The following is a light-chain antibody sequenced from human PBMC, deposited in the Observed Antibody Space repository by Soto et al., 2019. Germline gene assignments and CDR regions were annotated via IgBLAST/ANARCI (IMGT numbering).Light chain of an antibody. CDR2: DVS. V-gene: IGLV2-14*01. CDR1: SSDVGSYNY. Sequence: QSALTQPASVSGSPGQSITISCTGTSSDVGSYNYVSWYQQYPGKDPKLMISDVSNRPSGVSYSFPESKSGNTGSLTISGLRAADEFGSCCSSYTTSSTHVVFGGGTKLTVL. CDR3: SSYTTSSTHVV. J-gene: IGLJ2*01.